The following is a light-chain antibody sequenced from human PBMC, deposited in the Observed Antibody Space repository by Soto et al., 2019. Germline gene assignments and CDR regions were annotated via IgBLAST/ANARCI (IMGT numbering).Light chain of an antibody. CDR2: GNS. Sequence: QSVLTQPPSVSGAPGQRVTISCTGSSSNIGAGYDVHWYQQLPGTAPKLLIYGNSNRPSGVPDRFSGSKSGTSASLAITGLQAEDGADYYCQSYDSSLPGEVFGGGTKVTVL. CDR1: SSNIGAGYD. CDR3: QSYDSSLPGEV. J-gene: IGLJ2*01. V-gene: IGLV1-40*01.